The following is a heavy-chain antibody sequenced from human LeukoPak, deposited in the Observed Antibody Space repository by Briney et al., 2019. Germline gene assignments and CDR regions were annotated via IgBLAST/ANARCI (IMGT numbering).Heavy chain of an antibody. CDR3: ARLSADYYDSSGLLYYFDY. V-gene: IGHV1-18*01. CDR1: GYTFTSYG. CDR2: ISAYNGNT. D-gene: IGHD3-22*01. Sequence: ASVKVSCKASGYTFTSYGISWVRQAPGQGLEWMGWISAYNGNTNYAQKLQGRVTMTTDTSTSTVYMELRSLRSDDTAVYYCARLSADYYDSSGLLYYFDYWGQGTLVTVSS. J-gene: IGHJ4*02.